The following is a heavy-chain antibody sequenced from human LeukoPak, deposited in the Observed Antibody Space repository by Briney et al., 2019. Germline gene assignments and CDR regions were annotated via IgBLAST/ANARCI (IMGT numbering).Heavy chain of an antibody. CDR1: GFTFGRYS. CDR3: ARDYPNAFDI. V-gene: IGHV3-21*06. CDR2: ITSSSSYI. J-gene: IGHJ3*02. Sequence: GDSLRLSCAASGFTFGRYSMNWVRQAPGKGLEWVSSITSSSSYIYYADSVKGRFTISRDNVKNSLYLQMHSLRAEDTAVYYCARDYPNAFDIWGQGTMVTVSS.